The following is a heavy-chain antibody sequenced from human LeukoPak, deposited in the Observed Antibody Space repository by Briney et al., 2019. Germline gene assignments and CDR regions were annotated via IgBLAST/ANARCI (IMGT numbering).Heavy chain of an antibody. CDR2: IYPRGST. Sequence: SQTLSLTCAGSSGSISSGSYSWSWIRQPPGKGLEWIGYIYPRGSTYYNPSLKSRVILSLDKSANQFSLNLSSVTAADTAVYYCANVDTAMVYYYHGMDVWGQGTTVTVSS. D-gene: IGHD5-18*01. CDR3: ANVDTAMVYYYHGMDV. J-gene: IGHJ6*02. CDR1: SGSISSGSYS. V-gene: IGHV4-30-2*01.